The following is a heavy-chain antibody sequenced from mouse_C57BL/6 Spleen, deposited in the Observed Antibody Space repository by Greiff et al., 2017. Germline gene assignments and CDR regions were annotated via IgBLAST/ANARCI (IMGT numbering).Heavy chain of an antibody. Sequence: VQLQQSGAELVRPGTSVKVSCKASGYAFTNYLIEWVKQRPGQGLEWIGVINPGSGGTNYNEKFKGKATLTADKSSSTAYMQLSSLTSEDSAVYFCARPYYYGSSYVDYWGQGTTLTVSS. D-gene: IGHD1-1*01. CDR3: ARPYYYGSSYVDY. CDR1: GYAFTNYL. V-gene: IGHV1-54*01. J-gene: IGHJ2*01. CDR2: INPGSGGT.